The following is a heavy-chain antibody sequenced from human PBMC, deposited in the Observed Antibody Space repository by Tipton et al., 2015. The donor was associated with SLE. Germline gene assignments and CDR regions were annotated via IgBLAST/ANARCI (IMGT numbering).Heavy chain of an antibody. V-gene: IGHV1-2*02. CDR2: INPNNGDT. Sequence: QLVQSGAEVKKPGASVKVSCKASAYTFTGYYFHWVRQAPGQGLEWMGWINPNNGDTKYAQKFQGRVTMTGDTSISTAYMELRRLKSDDTAVYFCARDYYDPSESTVDDNWGQGTLVTVSS. CDR3: ARDYYDPSESTVDDN. CDR1: AYTFTGYY. J-gene: IGHJ4*01. D-gene: IGHD3-22*01.